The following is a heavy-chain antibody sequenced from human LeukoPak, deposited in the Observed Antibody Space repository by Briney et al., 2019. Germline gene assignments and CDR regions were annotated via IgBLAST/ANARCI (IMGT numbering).Heavy chain of an antibody. D-gene: IGHD3-10*01. V-gene: IGHV5-51*01. CDR2: IYPGDSDT. Sequence: GESLKISCKGSGYSFTSYWIGWVRQMPGKGLEWMGIIYPGDSDTRYSPSFQGQVTISADKSISTAYLQWSSLKASDTAMYYCARDLYYYGSGWEYWFDPWGQGTLVTVSS. J-gene: IGHJ5*02. CDR3: ARDLYYYGSGWEYWFDP. CDR1: GYSFTSYW.